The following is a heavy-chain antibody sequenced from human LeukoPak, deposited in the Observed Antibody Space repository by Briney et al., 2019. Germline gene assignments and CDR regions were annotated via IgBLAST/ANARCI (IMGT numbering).Heavy chain of an antibody. CDR1: GGSISSSSYY. V-gene: IGHV4-39*07. D-gene: IGHD3-22*01. J-gene: IGHJ4*02. CDR2: IYYSGNT. Sequence: PSETLSLTCTVSGGSISSSSYYWGWIRQPPGKGLEWIGSIYYSGNTYYSPSLMNRVTISVDTSKNQFSLILRSVTAADTAVYYCARAPHFFDTSGSRYYFDYWGQGALVTVSS. CDR3: ARAPHFFDTSGSRYYFDY.